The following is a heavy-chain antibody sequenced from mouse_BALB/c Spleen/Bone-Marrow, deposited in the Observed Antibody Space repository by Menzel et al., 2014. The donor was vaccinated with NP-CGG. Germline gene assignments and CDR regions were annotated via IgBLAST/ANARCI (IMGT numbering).Heavy chain of an antibody. CDR3: ARDSFLITRALDY. J-gene: IGHJ4*01. V-gene: IGHV2-6-7*01. D-gene: IGHD2-4*01. CDR2: IWGDGST. CDR1: GFSLTGYG. Sequence: VQLQQSGPGLVSPSQRLSITCTVSGFSLTGYGLSWVRQPPGKGLEWLGMIWGDGSTDYNSALKSRLSISKDNSKSQVFLKVNSLQTEDTARYYCARDSFLITRALDYWGQGTSVTVSS.